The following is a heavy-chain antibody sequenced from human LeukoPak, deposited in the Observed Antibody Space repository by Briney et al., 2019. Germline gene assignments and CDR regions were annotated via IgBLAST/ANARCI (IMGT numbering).Heavy chain of an antibody. D-gene: IGHD3-9*01. J-gene: IGHJ6*03. CDR3: ARNPQRGSYYDILTGYYTFFYYYYYMDV. Sequence: ASVKVSCKASGYTFTGYYMHWVRQATGQGLEWMGWMNPNSGNTGYAQKFQGRVTMTRHTSISTAYMELSSLRSEDTAVYYCARNPQRGSYYDILTGYYTFFYYYYYMDVWGKGTTVTISS. V-gene: IGHV1-8*02. CDR2: MNPNSGNT. CDR1: GYTFTGYY.